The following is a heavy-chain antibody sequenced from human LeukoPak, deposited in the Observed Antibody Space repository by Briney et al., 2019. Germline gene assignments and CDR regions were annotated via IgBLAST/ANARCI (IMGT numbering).Heavy chain of an antibody. CDR3: AKDRTQITMIVVVITSIDY. D-gene: IGHD3-22*01. J-gene: IGHJ4*02. Sequence: GGSLRLSCAASGFTSSSYAMSWVRQAPGKGLEWVSAISGSGGSTYYADSVKGRFTISRDNSKNTLYLQMNSLRAEDTAVYYCAKDRTQITMIVVVITSIDYWGQGTLVTVSS. V-gene: IGHV3-23*01. CDR1: GFTSSSYA. CDR2: ISGSGGST.